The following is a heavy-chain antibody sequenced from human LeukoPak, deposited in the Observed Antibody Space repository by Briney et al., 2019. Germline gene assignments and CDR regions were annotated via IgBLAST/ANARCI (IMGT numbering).Heavy chain of an antibody. D-gene: IGHD2-15*01. Sequence: GGSLRLSCAASGFTFSDYYMSWIRQAPGKGLEWVSYISGSGSTIYYADSVKGRFTISRDNAKNSLYLQMNSLRAEDTAVYYCARSGQGVVVVAAWNWFDPWGQGTLVTVSS. CDR2: ISGSGSTI. CDR3: ARSGQGVVVVAAWNWFDP. V-gene: IGHV3-11*01. CDR1: GFTFSDYY. J-gene: IGHJ5*02.